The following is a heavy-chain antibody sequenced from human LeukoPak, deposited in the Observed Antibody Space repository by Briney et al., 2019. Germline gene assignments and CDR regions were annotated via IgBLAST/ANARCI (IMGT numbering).Heavy chain of an antibody. J-gene: IGHJ4*02. CDR2: ISSSSSYI. CDR1: GFPLSSYA. D-gene: IGHD1-26*01. Sequence: KPGGSLRLSCAASGFPLSSYAMSWVRQAPGKGLEWVSSISSSSSYIYYADSVKGRFTISRDNAKNSLYLQMNSLRAEDTAVYYCARDQSIVGATTYPDYWGQGTLVTVSS. CDR3: ARDQSIVGATTYPDY. V-gene: IGHV3-21*01.